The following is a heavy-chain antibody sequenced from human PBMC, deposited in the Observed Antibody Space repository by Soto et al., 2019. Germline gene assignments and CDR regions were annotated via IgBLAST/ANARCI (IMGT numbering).Heavy chain of an antibody. CDR1: GFTFSSYG. CDR2: IWYDGSNK. CDR3: AREAAAGDDAFDI. Sequence: PGGSLRLSCAASGFTFSSYGMHWVRQAPGKGLEWVAVIWYDGSNKYYADSVKGRFTISRDNSKNTLYLQMNSLRAEDTAVYYCAREAAAGDDAFDIWGQGTMVTVSS. J-gene: IGHJ3*02. D-gene: IGHD6-13*01. V-gene: IGHV3-33*01.